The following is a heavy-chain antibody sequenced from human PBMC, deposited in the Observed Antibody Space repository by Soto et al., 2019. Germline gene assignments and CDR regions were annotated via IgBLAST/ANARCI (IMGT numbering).Heavy chain of an antibody. J-gene: IGHJ4*01. CDR2: VKSKNDGGTT. Sequence: PGGSLRLSCAASGFTFSNAWINWVRQTPGRGLEWVGRVKSKNDGGTTDFAAPVKGRFAISRDDSKNMVYLEMNSLQTEDTAMYYCFSDSYMTTITIRFHYWGNGPLVTVS. CDR1: GFTFSNAW. V-gene: IGHV3-15*07. D-gene: IGHD4-17*01. CDR3: FSDSYMTTITIRFHY.